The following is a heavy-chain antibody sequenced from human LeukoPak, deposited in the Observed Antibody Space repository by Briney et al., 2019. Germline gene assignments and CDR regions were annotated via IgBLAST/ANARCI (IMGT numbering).Heavy chain of an antibody. V-gene: IGHV4-34*01. CDR2: INHSGST. Sequence: QTSETLSLTCAVYGGSFNGYYWSWIRQPPGKGLEWIGEINHSGSTNYNPSLKSRVTISVDTSKNQFSLKLSSVTAADTAVYYCARREVHYDRSGYQTYYFDYWGQGTLVTVSS. CDR3: ARREVHYDRSGYQTYYFDY. J-gene: IGHJ4*02. D-gene: IGHD3-22*01. CDR1: GGSFNGYY.